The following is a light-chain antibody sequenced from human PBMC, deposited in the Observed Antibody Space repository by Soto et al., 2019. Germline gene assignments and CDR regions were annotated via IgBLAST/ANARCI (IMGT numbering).Light chain of an antibody. CDR3: QQYNSYS. CDR1: QSISNW. V-gene: IGKV1-5*01. Sequence: IQLTQSPSTLPASVGDRVTLTCRASQSISNWLAWYQQKPGTAPKLLIYHASILETAVPSRFSGNGSGTEFTRTISSLQPGDFATYYCQQYNSYSFGQGSRVEIK. CDR2: HAS. J-gene: IGKJ1*01.